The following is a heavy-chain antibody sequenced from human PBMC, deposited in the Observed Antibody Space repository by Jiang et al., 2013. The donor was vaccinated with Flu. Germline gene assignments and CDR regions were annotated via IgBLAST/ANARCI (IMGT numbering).Heavy chain of an antibody. CDR2: VSGHNGNT. CDR3: ARDPGLDY. CDR1: GYTFSNYG. Sequence: SGAEVKKPGASVRVSCKASGYTFSNYGISWVRQAPGQGLEWMAWVSGHNGNTNFVQNFQGRVTMTTDTSTNTAYMELGSLRSDDTAVYYCARDPGLDYWGQGTRVTVSS. J-gene: IGHJ4*02. V-gene: IGHV1-18*01. D-gene: IGHD3-10*01.